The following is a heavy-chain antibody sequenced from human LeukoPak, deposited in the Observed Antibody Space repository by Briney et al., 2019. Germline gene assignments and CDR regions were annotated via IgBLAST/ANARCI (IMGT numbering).Heavy chain of an antibody. J-gene: IGHJ2*01. CDR3: ARGITGTTTGWYFDL. CDR1: GGTFSSYA. D-gene: IGHD1-20*01. CDR2: MNPNSGNT. V-gene: IGHV1-8*02. Sequence: ASVKVSCKASGGTFSSYAINWVRQATGQGLEWMGWMNPNSGNTGYAQKFQGRVTMTRNTSISTAYMELSSLRSEDTAVYYCARGITGTTTGWYFDLWGRGTLVTVSS.